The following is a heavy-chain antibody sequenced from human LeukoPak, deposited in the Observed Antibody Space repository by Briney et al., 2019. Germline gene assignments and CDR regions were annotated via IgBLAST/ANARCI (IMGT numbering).Heavy chain of an antibody. D-gene: IGHD3-10*01. V-gene: IGHV4-59*01. J-gene: IGHJ4*02. CDR3: ARGMIWFGELFPFAY. CDR2: IYYRWGT. Sequence: AETLSLTCTVSGGSISSYYWSWIRQPPGEGLGWIGYIYYRWGTKYNPALKSRGTLSVDPSKNQFSLKLSSVTAADTAVYYCARGMIWFGELFPFAYWGQGTLVTVSS. CDR1: GGSISSYY.